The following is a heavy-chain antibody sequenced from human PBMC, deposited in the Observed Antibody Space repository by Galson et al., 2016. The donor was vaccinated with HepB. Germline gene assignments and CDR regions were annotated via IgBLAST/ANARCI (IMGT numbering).Heavy chain of an antibody. D-gene: IGHD6-19*01. Sequence: SLRLSCAASEFPFSTYGMSRVRQAPGKGLEWVSGISGSGGSIYSADSVKGRFTISRDNSKNTLYLQMNSLRADDTAVYYCAKKSLVAGTATYVFDNWGQGTLVTVSS. CDR1: EFPFSTYG. J-gene: IGHJ4*02. V-gene: IGHV3-23*01. CDR2: ISGSGGSI. CDR3: AKKSLVAGTATYVFDN.